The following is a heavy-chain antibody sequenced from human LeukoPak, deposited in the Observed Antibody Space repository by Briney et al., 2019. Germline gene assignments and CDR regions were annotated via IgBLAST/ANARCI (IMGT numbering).Heavy chain of an antibody. Sequence: WASLKVSCKASGYTFTGYNMHWVRQAPGQGLEWMGSINSSSGGTNYAQKVRGRVTMSRDTSNSTAYMEMSRLRSDDTAVYYCASWDYYDSSGYFCWGQGTLVTVSS. CDR3: ASWDYYDSSGYFC. V-gene: IGHV1-2*02. CDR1: GYTFTGYN. J-gene: IGHJ4*02. CDR2: INSSSGGT. D-gene: IGHD3-22*01.